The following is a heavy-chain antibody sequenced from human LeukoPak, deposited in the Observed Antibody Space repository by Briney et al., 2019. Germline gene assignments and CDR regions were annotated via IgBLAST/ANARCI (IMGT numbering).Heavy chain of an antibody. Sequence: GGSLRLSCAASGFTFSSYWMHWVRHAPGKGLVGVSRVNSDGSGTTYADSVKGRFTISRDNAKNTLYLQMNSLRAEDTAVYYCARGSTQYSSGWYGLDYWGQGTLVTVSS. V-gene: IGHV3-74*01. CDR1: GFTFSSYW. D-gene: IGHD6-19*01. J-gene: IGHJ4*02. CDR3: ARGSTQYSSGWYGLDY. CDR2: VNSDGSGT.